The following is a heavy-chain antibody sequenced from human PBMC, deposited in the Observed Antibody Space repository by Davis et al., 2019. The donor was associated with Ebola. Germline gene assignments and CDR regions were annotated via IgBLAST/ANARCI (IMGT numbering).Heavy chain of an antibody. J-gene: IGHJ6*02. CDR2: IYYSGST. CDR1: GGSISSYY. CDR3: ARDLWTYYYGMDV. D-gene: IGHD2-21*01. V-gene: IGHV4-59*01. Sequence: SETLSLTCTVSGGSISSYYWSWIRQPPGKRLEWIGYIYYSGSTNYNPSLKSRVTISVDTSKNQFSLKLSSVTAADTAVYYCARDLWTYYYGMDVWGQGTTVTVSS.